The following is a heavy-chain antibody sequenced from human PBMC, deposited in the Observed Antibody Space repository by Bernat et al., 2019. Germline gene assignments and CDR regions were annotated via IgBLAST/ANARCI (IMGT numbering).Heavy chain of an antibody. J-gene: IGHJ4*02. CDR3: ANGGGDNWNPFDY. Sequence: EVQLLESGGGLVQPGGSLRLSCAASGFTFSSYAMSWVRQAPGKGLEWVSAISGSGGSTYYADSVKGRFTISRDNSKNTLYLQMSSLRADDTAVYYCANGGGDNWNPFDYWGQGTLVTVSS. CDR1: GFTFSSYA. CDR2: ISGSGGST. D-gene: IGHD1-20*01. V-gene: IGHV3-23*01.